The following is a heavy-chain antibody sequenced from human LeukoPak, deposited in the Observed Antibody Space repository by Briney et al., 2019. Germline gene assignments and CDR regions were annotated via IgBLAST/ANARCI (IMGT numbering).Heavy chain of an antibody. CDR3: AKDTGYSSSWPSDY. CDR1: GFTFSSYA. V-gene: IGHV3-23*01. D-gene: IGHD6-13*01. CDR2: ISGSGGST. J-gene: IGHJ4*02. Sequence: GGSLRLSCAASGFTFSSYAMSWVRQAPGKGLEWVSGISGSGGSTYYADSVKGRFTISRDNSKNTLYLQMNRLRAEDTAVYYCAKDTGYSSSWPSDYWGQGTLVTVSS.